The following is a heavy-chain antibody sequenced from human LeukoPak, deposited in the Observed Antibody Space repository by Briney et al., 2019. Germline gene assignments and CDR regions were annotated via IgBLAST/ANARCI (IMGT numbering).Heavy chain of an antibody. J-gene: IGHJ6*04. CDR3: ASAVGYCSSTSCVRYYGMDV. D-gene: IGHD2-2*01. CDR2: IIPIFGTA. V-gene: IGHV1-69*06. Sequence: GASVKVSCKASGGTFSSYAISWVRQAPGQGLEWMGEIIPIFGTANYAQKFQGRVTITADKSTSTAYMELSSLRSEDTAVYYCASAVGYCSSTSCVRYYGMDVWGKGTTVTVSS. CDR1: GGTFSSYA.